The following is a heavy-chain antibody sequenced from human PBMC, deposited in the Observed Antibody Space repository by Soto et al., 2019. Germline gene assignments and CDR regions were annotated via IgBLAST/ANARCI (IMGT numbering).Heavy chain of an antibody. J-gene: IGHJ4*02. CDR3: ATITIFGVVPNYFDY. CDR1: GGSISSSSYY. Sequence: SETLSLTCAVSGGSISSSSYYWGWIRQPPGKGLEWIGSFYYSESTYYNPSLKSRVTISVDTSKNQFSLKLSSVTAADMAVYYCATITIFGVVPNYFDYWGQGTLVTVSS. CDR2: FYYSEST. D-gene: IGHD3-3*01. V-gene: IGHV4-39*01.